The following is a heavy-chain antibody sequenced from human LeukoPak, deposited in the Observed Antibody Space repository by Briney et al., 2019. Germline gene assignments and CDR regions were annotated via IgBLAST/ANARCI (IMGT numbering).Heavy chain of an antibody. D-gene: IGHD3-22*01. V-gene: IGHV4-4*07. J-gene: IGHJ3*02. CDR1: GGSISSYY. CDR2: IYTSGST. Sequence: SETLSLTCTVSGGSISSYYWSWIRQPAGKGLEWIGRIYTSGSTNYNPSLKSRVTMSMDTSKNQFSLKLSSVTAADTAVYYCATNTGYYDTTKNSFSAFDIWGQGTMVTVSS. CDR3: ATNTGYYDTTKNSFSAFDI.